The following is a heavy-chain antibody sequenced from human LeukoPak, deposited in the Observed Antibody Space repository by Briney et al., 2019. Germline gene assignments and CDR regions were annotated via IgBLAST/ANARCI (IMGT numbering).Heavy chain of an antibody. CDR2: IYYSGST. J-gene: IGHJ4*02. CDR1: GGSISSYY. Sequence: SETLSLKCTVTGGSISSYYWSWIRQPPGKGLEWIAYIYYSGSTHYTPSLRSRVTISVDTSKNQFSLKLSSVTAADTAVYYCARRYGSGSAGTFDYWGQGTLVTVSS. CDR3: ARRYGSGSAGTFDY. V-gene: IGHV4-59*01. D-gene: IGHD3-10*01.